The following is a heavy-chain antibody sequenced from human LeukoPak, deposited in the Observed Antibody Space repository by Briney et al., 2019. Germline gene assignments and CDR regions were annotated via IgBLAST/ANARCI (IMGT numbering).Heavy chain of an antibody. CDR2: IKQDGSEK. CDR1: GFTFSNYW. D-gene: IGHD3-16*02. V-gene: IGHV3-7*05. J-gene: IGHJ4*02. CDR3: ARDSSPGYYDYVWGTYPRY. Sequence: AGGSLRLSCADSGFTFSNYWMSWVRQAPGKGLEWVANIKQDGSEKYYVDSVKGRFTISRDNAKSALFLQMNSLRAEDTAVYYCARDSSPGYYDYVWGTYPRYWGQGTLVTVSS.